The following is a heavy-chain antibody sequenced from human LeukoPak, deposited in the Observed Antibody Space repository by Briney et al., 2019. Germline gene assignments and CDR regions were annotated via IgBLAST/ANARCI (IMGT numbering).Heavy chain of an antibody. CDR3: ARSEATVTTFDY. J-gene: IGHJ4*02. CDR2: IIPIFGTA. Sequence: SVKVSCKASGYTFTSYGISWVRQAPGQGLEWMGGIIPIFGTANYAQKFQGRVTITADKSTSTAYMELSSLRSEDTAVYYCARSEATVTTFDYWGQGTLVTVSS. CDR1: GYTFTSYG. D-gene: IGHD4-17*01. V-gene: IGHV1-69*06.